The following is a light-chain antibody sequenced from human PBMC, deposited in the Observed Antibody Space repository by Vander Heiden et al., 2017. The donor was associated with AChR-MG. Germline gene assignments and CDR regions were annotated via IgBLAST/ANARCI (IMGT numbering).Light chain of an antibody. J-gene: IGLJ1*01. CDR3: QSYDSSLSGYV. V-gene: IGLV1-40*01. CDR1: PSNIGAGYD. CDR2: GDT. Sequence: QSVLTQPPSVSGAPGQRVPISCTGSPSNIGAGYDVHWYQQLPGTAPKLLIYGDTNRPSGVPDRFSGSKSGTSASLAITGLQAEDEADYYCQSYDSSLSGYVFGTGTKVTVL.